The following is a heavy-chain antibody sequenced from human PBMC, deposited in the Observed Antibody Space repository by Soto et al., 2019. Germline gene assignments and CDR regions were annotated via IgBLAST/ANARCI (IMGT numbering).Heavy chain of an antibody. V-gene: IGHV1-58*01. Sequence: SVKVSCKASGFTFTSSAVQWVRQARGQRLEWIGWIVVGSGNTNYAQKFQERVTITRDMSTSTAYMELSSLRSEDTAVYYCAAEEDSSGWYGSADAFDIWGQGTMVTVSS. CDR3: AAEEDSSGWYGSADAFDI. J-gene: IGHJ3*02. D-gene: IGHD6-19*01. CDR2: IVVGSGNT. CDR1: GFTFTSSA.